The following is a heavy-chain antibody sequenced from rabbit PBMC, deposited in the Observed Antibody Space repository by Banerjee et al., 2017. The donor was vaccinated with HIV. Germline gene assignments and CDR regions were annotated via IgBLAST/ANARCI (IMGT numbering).Heavy chain of an antibody. D-gene: IGHD8-1*01. Sequence: QQQLEESGGGLVKPEGSLTLTCKASGFDFSSNAMCWVRQAPGKGLEWIACIGGGSSGNTPYATWAKGRFTISKTSSTTVTLQMTSLTAADTATYFCAREDVGSSSPNLWGQGTLVTVS. CDR2: IGGGSSGNT. CDR3: AREDVGSSSPNL. CDR1: GFDFSSNA. J-gene: IGHJ4*01. V-gene: IGHV1S45*01.